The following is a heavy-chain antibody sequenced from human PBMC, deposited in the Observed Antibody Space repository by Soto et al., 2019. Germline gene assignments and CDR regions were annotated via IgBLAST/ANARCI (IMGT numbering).Heavy chain of an antibody. D-gene: IGHD4-17*01. Sequence: SETLSLTCTVSGGSISGYFWSWLRQPPGKGLEWIGYIYNSGTTYYNPSLKTRVSLFLHTSENQFSLRLTSVTAADTAVYFCASLNYDYGRKYFDSWGHGTLV. CDR3: ASLNYDYGRKYFDS. CDR1: GGSISGYF. J-gene: IGHJ4*01. V-gene: IGHV4-59*04. CDR2: IYNSGTT.